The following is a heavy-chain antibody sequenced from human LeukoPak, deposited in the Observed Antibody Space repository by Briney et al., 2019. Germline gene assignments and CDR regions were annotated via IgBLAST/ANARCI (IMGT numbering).Heavy chain of an antibody. D-gene: IGHD4/OR15-4a*01. Sequence: SVKVSCKASGYTFINYAISWVRQAPGQGLEWMGGIIPIFGTANYAQKFQGRVTITADESTSTAYMELSSLRSEDTAVYYCARSVLNAFDIWGQGTMVTVSS. CDR3: ARSVLNAFDI. CDR2: IIPIFGTA. V-gene: IGHV1-69*13. J-gene: IGHJ3*02. CDR1: GYTFINYA.